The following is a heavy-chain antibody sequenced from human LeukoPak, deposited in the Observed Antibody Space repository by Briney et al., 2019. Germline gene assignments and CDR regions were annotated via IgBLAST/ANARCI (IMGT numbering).Heavy chain of an antibody. V-gene: IGHV1-69*05. CDR3: ARSVICPAVDPYYYYYMDV. J-gene: IGHJ6*03. CDR1: GGTFSSYA. Sequence: SVKVSCKASGGTFSSYAISWVRQAPGQGLEWMGGIIPIFGTANYAQKFQGRVTITTDESTSTVYMELSSLRSEDTAVYYCARSVICPAVDPYYYYYMDVWGKGTTVTVSS. CDR2: IIPIFGTA. D-gene: IGHD2/OR15-2a*01.